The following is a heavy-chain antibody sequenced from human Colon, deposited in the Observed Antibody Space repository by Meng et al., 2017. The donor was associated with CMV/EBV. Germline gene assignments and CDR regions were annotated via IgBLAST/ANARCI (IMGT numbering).Heavy chain of an antibody. D-gene: IGHD2-15*01. J-gene: IGHJ4*02. CDR2: INWNSDIM. CDR3: AKGSSGAVEFDS. Sequence: GGSLRLSCVGSGFIFDDCGMHWVRQAPGKGLEWVSGINWNSDIMGYADSVKGRFTVSRDNAKNSLYLQMKSLRPEDTAFYYCAKGSSGAVEFDSWGQGTLVTVSS. CDR1: GFIFDDCG. V-gene: IGHV3-9*01.